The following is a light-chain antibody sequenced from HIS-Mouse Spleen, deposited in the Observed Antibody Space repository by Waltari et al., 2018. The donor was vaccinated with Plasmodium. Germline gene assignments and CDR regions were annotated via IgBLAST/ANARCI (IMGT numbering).Light chain of an antibody. CDR1: ALPTKY. Sequence: SYELTQPPSVAVSPGQTARTTCSGAALPTKYAYWDQQKSGQAPVLVIYEDSKRPSGIPERFSGSSSGTMATLTISGAQVEDEADYYCYSTDSSGNHRVFGGGTKLTVL. V-gene: IGLV3-10*01. CDR2: EDS. CDR3: YSTDSSGNHRV. J-gene: IGLJ3*02.